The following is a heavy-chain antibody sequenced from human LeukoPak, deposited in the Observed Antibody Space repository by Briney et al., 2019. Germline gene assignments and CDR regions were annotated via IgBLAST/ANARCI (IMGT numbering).Heavy chain of an antibody. Sequence: PSETLSLTCTVSGGSISSSSYYWGWIRQPPGKGLEWIGSIYYSGSTYYNPSLKSRVTISVDTSKNQFSLKLSSVTAADTAVYYCARTFPTMVRFYFDYWGQGTLVTVSS. CDR1: GGSISSSSYY. J-gene: IGHJ4*02. CDR2: IYYSGST. CDR3: ARTFPTMVRFYFDY. V-gene: IGHV4-39*01. D-gene: IGHD3-10*01.